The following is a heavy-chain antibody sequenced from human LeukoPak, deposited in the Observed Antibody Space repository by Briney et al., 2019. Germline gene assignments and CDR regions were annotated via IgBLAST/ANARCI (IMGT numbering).Heavy chain of an antibody. V-gene: IGHV1-24*01. CDR2: FDPEDGET. D-gene: IGHD6-19*01. J-gene: IGHJ4*02. CDR1: GYTLTELS. CDR3: ATGSAYSSGWLDYFDY. Sequence: ASVKVSCKVSGYTLTELSMHWVRQTPGKGLEWMGGFDPEDGETIYAQKFQGRVTMTEDTSTDTAYMELSSLRSEDTAVYYCATGSAYSSGWLDYFDYWGQGTLVTVSS.